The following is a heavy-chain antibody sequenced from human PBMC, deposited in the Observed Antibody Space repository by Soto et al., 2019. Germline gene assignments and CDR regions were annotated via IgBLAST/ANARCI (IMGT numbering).Heavy chain of an antibody. Sequence: SETLSLTCTVSGGSISSYYWSWIRQPPGKGLEWIVYMYYSGSTNYNPYLKSRVTISVDTSKNQFSLKLSSVTAADTAVDYCAVQLAAPDYYFDYGGQGTLVTVSS. V-gene: IGHV4-59*08. CDR3: AVQLAAPDYYFDY. CDR2: MYYSGST. D-gene: IGHD6-13*01. CDR1: GGSISSYY. J-gene: IGHJ4*02.